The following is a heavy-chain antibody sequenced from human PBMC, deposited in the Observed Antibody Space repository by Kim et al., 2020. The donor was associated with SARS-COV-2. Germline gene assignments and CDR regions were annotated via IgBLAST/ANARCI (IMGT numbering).Heavy chain of an antibody. D-gene: IGHD6-19*01. CDR3: ASGSGWIDY. Sequence: STNYTPAIESRVTIAVDTSKNQFSLKLSSVTAADTAVYYCASGSGWIDYWGQGTLVTVSS. V-gene: IGHV4-34*01. J-gene: IGHJ4*02. CDR2: ST.